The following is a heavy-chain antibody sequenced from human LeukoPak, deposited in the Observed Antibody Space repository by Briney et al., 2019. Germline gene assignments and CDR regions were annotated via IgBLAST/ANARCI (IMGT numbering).Heavy chain of an antibody. J-gene: IGHJ4*02. CDR3: AKRGNSWDLFDY. V-gene: IGHV3-23*01. CDR2: IGGSVGSM. Sequence: GGSLRLSCAASGFTFSSYVMSWVRQAPGKGLEWVSNIGGSVGSMFYAASVKGRFAISRDNSKKTLFLQMNNLRVEDTAVYYCAKRGNSWDLFDYWGQGPLVTVSS. CDR1: GFTFSSYV. D-gene: IGHD6-13*01.